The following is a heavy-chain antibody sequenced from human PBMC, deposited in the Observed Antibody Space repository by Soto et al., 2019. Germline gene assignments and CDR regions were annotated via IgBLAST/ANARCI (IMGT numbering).Heavy chain of an antibody. Sequence: GGSLRLSCAASGFTFSSYSMNWVRQAPGKGLEWVSYISSSSSTIYYADSVKGRFTISRDNAKNSLYLQMNSLRAEDTAVYYYAREYCSSTSCLNWFDPWGQGTLVTVS. D-gene: IGHD2-2*01. CDR2: ISSSSSTI. CDR1: GFTFSSYS. V-gene: IGHV3-48*01. CDR3: AREYCSSTSCLNWFDP. J-gene: IGHJ5*02.